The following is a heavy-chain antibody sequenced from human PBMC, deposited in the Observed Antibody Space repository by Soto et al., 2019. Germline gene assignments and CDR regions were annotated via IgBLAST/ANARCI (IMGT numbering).Heavy chain of an antibody. CDR3: ARDLRSSGWSYFDY. CDR1: GFTFTDYT. D-gene: IGHD6-19*01. Sequence: GGSLRLSCAASGFTFTDYTMNWVRQAPGKGLEWVSSISSSSSYIYFADSVKGRFTISRDNAKNSLYLQMNSLRGEDAAVYYCARDLRSSGWSYFDYWGQGILVTVSS. V-gene: IGHV3-21*01. J-gene: IGHJ4*02. CDR2: ISSSSSYI.